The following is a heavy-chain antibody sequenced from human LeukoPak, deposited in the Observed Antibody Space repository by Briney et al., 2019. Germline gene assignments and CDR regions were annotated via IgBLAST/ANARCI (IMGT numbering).Heavy chain of an antibody. CDR3: ATHDYGDYDAFDI. D-gene: IGHD4-17*01. CDR1: GYTFTSYY. J-gene: IGHJ3*02. Sequence: ASVKVSCKASGYTFTSYYMHWVRQAPGQGLEWMGIINPSGGSTSYAQKFQGRVTMTRDTSTSTVYMELSSLRSEDTALYYCATHDYGDYDAFDIWGQGTMVTVSS. V-gene: IGHV1-46*01. CDR2: INPSGGST.